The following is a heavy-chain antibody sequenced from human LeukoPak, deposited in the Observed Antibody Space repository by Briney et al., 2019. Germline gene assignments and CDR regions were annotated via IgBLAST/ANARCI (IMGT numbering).Heavy chain of an antibody. CDR1: GFTFDDYA. J-gene: IGHJ5*02. CDR3: AKGRYFAPRWFDP. CDR2: ISWNSGSI. V-gene: IGHV3-9*01. D-gene: IGHD3-9*01. Sequence: GRSLRLSCAASGFTFDDYAMHWVRQAPGKGLEWVSGISWNSGSIGYADSVKGRFTISRDNAKNSLYLQMNSLRAEDTALYYCAKGRYFAPRWFDPWGQGTLVTVSS.